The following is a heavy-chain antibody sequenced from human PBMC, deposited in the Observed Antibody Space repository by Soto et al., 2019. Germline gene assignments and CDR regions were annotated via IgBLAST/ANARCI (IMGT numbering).Heavy chain of an antibody. CDR3: ARVPTGSYYFDS. CDR1: GFTFSTYW. CDR2: INGDGSRT. D-gene: IGHD1-26*01. J-gene: IGHJ4*02. Sequence: HPGGSLRLSCAASGFTFSTYWMHWVRQAPGKGLVWVSRINGDGSRTSYADSVKGRFTISRDNAENTLYLQMNSLRAEDTAVYYCARVPTGSYYFDSWGQGTLVTAPQ. V-gene: IGHV3-74*01.